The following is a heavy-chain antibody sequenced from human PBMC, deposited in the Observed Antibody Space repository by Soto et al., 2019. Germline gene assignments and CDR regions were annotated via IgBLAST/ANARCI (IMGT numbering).Heavy chain of an antibody. CDR2: IYYTGRT. V-gene: IGHV4-61*01. J-gene: IGHJ4*02. CDR1: GGSVSSGSYY. CDR3: ARVGGVAARTFDY. Sequence: SETLSLTCTVSGGSVSSGSYYWSWIRQPPGKGLEWIGYIYYTGRTNYNPSLKSRVTISIDTSKNQFSLKLRSVTAADTAVYYCARVGGVAARTFDYWGQGTLVTVSS. D-gene: IGHD6-6*01.